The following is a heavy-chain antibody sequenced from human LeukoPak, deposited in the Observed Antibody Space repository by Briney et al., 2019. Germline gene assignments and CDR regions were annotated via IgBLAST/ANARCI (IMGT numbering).Heavy chain of an antibody. J-gene: IGHJ4*02. CDR1: GFTFSTYN. Sequence: GGSLRLSCAASGFTFSTYNMNWVRQAPGKGLEWVSSISGSSSYIYYADSVKGRFTISRDNAKNSLYLQMNSLRAEDTAVYYCARGTMFPYYFDYWGQGTLVTVSS. D-gene: IGHD3-10*02. CDR3: ARGTMFPYYFDY. V-gene: IGHV3-21*01. CDR2: ISGSSSYI.